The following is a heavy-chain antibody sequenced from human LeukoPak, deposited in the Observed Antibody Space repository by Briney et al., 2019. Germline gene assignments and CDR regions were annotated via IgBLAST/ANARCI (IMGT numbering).Heavy chain of an antibody. CDR2: INHSGST. D-gene: IGHD6-19*01. CDR3: ARDYEEYSSGWAHWFDP. CDR1: GGSVSSGSYY. J-gene: IGHJ5*02. Sequence: PSETLSLTCTVSGGSVSSGSYYWSWIRQPPGKGLEWIGEINHSGSTNYNPSLKSRVTISVDTSKNQFSLKLGSVTAADTAVYYCARDYEEYSSGWAHWFDPWGQGTLVTVSS. V-gene: IGHV4-61*01.